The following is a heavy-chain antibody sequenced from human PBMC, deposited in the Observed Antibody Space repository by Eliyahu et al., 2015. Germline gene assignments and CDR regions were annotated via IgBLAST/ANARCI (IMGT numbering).Heavy chain of an antibody. D-gene: IGHD3-10*01. Sequence: QLQLQESGPGLVKPSETLSLXCTVSGDSISSSSYYWGWXRQPPGKGXAWIGTTHTPGSSYYSTSLRSRXTLSVDTSRNQFSLKLTSVTAADTAVYYCARHRGKTYGSIGWFDPWGQGTLVTVSS. V-gene: IGHV4-39*01. CDR3: ARHRGKTYGSIGWFDP. CDR2: THTPGSS. CDR1: GDSISSSSYY. J-gene: IGHJ5*02.